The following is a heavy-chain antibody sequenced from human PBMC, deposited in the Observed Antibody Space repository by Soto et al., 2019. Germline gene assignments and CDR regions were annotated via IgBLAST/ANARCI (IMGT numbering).Heavy chain of an antibody. Sequence: QVQLVQSGAEVKKPGASVKVSCKASGYTFTNYGISWLRQAPAQGLEWMGWVTGYDGNANYVQRFQGRVTMTTDTSTNTAYLALRRLSSDDTAVYYCARTTHEEPTFDYWGQGTLVTVSS. CDR3: ARTTHEEPTFDY. CDR1: GYTFTNYG. J-gene: IGHJ4*02. D-gene: IGHD1-26*01. V-gene: IGHV1-18*01. CDR2: VTGYDGNA.